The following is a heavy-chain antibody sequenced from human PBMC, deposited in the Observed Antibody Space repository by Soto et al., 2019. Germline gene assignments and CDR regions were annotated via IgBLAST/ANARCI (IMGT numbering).Heavy chain of an antibody. CDR1: GGSVSSSSYY. J-gene: IGHJ4*02. Sequence: QLQLQESGPGLVKPSETLSLTCTVSGGSVSSSSYYWGWVRQPPGKGLEWIGSVYYSGSTYYNPSLASRVTISVDKSKNQFSLKLMSLSAPDTAVYYCGRLERLATISSDFDYWGQGALVTVSS. D-gene: IGHD6-6*01. CDR2: VYYSGST. V-gene: IGHV4-39*01. CDR3: GRLERLATISSDFDY.